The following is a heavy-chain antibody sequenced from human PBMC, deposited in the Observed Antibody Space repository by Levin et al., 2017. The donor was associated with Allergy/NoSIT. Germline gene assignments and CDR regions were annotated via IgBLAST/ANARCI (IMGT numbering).Heavy chain of an antibody. CDR1: GFTFSNYG. V-gene: IGHV3-33*01. Sequence: SGGSLRLSCAASGFTFSNYGIHWVRQAPGKGLEWVAVIWYDGRNKYYADSVKGRFTISRDDSKNTVYLQMNSLRAEDTAVFYCARDVDTSGHYYFDYWGQGTLVTVSS. CDR3: ARDVDTSGHYYFDY. J-gene: IGHJ4*02. CDR2: IWYDGRNK. D-gene: IGHD5-18*01.